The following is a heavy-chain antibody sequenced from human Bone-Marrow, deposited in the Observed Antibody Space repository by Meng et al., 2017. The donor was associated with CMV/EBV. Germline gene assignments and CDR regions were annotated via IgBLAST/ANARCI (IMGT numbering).Heavy chain of an antibody. Sequence: ASVKVSCKATGYTFTDYYIHWVRQAPGQGLEWMGWINAKTGGATFAQNFEGRVTMTRDSSISTVYMQLTRLTFEDTAVYYCARDQGYFDPWGQGPLVTVSS. CDR2: INAKTGGA. V-gene: IGHV1-2*02. J-gene: IGHJ5*02. D-gene: IGHD2-15*01. CDR3: ARDQGYFDP. CDR1: GYTFTDYY.